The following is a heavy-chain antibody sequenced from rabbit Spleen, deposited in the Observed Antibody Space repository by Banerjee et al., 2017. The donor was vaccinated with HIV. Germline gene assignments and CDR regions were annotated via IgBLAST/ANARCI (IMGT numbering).Heavy chain of an antibody. Sequence: QEQLVESGGGLVRPEGSLKLSCKASGFSFSNKAVMCWVRQAPGKGLEWIACINAVTGKAVYANWAKGRFTISKTSSTTVTLQMTSLTAADTATYFCARDTSSSFSSYGMDLWGQGTLVTVS. V-gene: IGHV1S45*01. CDR1: GFSFSNKAV. J-gene: IGHJ6*01. D-gene: IGHD1-1*01. CDR3: ARDTSSSFSSYGMDL. CDR2: INAVTGKA.